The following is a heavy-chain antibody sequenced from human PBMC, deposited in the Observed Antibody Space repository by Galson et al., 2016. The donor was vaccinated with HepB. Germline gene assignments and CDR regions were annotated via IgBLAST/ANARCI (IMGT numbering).Heavy chain of an antibody. J-gene: IGHJ4*01. V-gene: IGHV3-23*01. Sequence: SLRLSCAASGFTFSDYAMSWVRQAPGKGLQWVSTIRGTGVTTHYADSVKGRFTISRDNSKNTLYLQMSSLRAEDTAMYYWAKATPYYDVLTGFFVYYSDYWGHGTLVTVSS. D-gene: IGHD3-9*01. CDR1: GFTFSDYA. CDR2: IRGTGVTT. CDR3: AKATPYYDVLTGFFVYYSDY.